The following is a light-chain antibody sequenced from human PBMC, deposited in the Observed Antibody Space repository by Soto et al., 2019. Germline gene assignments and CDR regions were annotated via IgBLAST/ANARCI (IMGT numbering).Light chain of an antibody. CDR3: QQYHNWPQIT. Sequence: EIVMTQSPATLSVSPGERYTLSCRASQNINSNLAWYQQKPGQPPRLVIYGPSTRATGIPARFSGSGSGTEFTLTIGRLKSEDFAVYYCQQYHNWPQITCGQGTRLEIK. J-gene: IGKJ5*01. V-gene: IGKV3-15*01. CDR2: GPS. CDR1: QNINSN.